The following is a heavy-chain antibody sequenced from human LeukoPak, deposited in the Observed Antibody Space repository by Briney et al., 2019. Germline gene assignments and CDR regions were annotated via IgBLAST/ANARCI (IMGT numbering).Heavy chain of an antibody. V-gene: IGHV3-21*01. CDR2: ISSSSSYI. CDR3: ARQGDPSLGDVRDFWTGYYTCFDY. CDR1: GFTFSSYN. Sequence: PGGSLRLSCEVSGFTFSSYNMNWVRQAPGKGLGWVSSISSSSSYIYYADSMTGRFTISRDNAKNSLYLQMNSLRAEDTAVYYCARQGDPSLGDVRDFWTGYYTCFDYWGQGTLVTVSS. D-gene: IGHD3/OR15-3a*01. J-gene: IGHJ4*02.